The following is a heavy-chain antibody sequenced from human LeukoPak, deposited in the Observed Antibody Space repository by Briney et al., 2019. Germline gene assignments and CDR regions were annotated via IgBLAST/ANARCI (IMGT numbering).Heavy chain of an antibody. CDR1: GGSISSGSYY. Sequence: PSQTLSLTCTVSGGSISSGSYYWSWIRQPAGKGLEWIGRIYTSGSTNYNPSLKSRVTISVDTSKNQFSLKLSSVTAADTAVYYCARGRRFWGSWGQGTLVTVSS. V-gene: IGHV4-61*02. D-gene: IGHD3-16*01. J-gene: IGHJ5*02. CDR3: ARGRRFWGS. CDR2: IYTSGST.